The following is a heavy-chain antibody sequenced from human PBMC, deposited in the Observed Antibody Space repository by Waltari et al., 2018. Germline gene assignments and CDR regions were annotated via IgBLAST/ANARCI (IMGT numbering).Heavy chain of an antibody. J-gene: IGHJ3*02. Sequence: QVQLQESGPGLVKPSETLSLTCTVSGGSISSYYWSWIRQPPGKGLEWIGYIYYSGSTNNTPSPKRRVTISVDTSKNQFSLKLSSVTAADTAVYYCAREFVEGGAFDIWGQGTMVTVSS. V-gene: IGHV4-59*01. CDR1: GGSISSYY. D-gene: IGHD6-6*01. CDR2: IYYSGST. CDR3: AREFVEGGAFDI.